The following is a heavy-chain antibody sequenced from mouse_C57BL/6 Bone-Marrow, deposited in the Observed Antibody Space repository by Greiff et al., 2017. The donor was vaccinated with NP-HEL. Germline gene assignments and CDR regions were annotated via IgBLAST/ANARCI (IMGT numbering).Heavy chain of an antibody. J-gene: IGHJ2*01. CDR2: IHPNSGST. CDR3: ARCKPDMITTDY. Sequence: QVQLQQPGAELVKPGASVKLSCKASGYTFTSYWMHWVKQRPGQGLEWIGMIHPNSGSTNYNEKFKSKATLTVDKSSSTAYMHLSILTSEDSAFYDCARCKPDMITTDYWGQGTTLTVSS. V-gene: IGHV1-64*01. CDR1: GYTFTSYW. D-gene: IGHD2-4*01.